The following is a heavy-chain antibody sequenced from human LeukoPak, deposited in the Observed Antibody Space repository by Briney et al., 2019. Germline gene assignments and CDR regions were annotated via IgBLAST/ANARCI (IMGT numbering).Heavy chain of an antibody. CDR1: GGSISSSSSY. D-gene: IGHD6-13*01. Sequence: SETLSLTCTVSGGSISSSSSYWGWIRQPPGKGLEWIGSIYYSGSTYYNPSLKSRVTISVDTSKNQFSLKLSSVTAADTAVYYCARPGYSSPPDDAFDIWGQGTMVTVSS. CDR2: IYYSGST. V-gene: IGHV4-39*01. J-gene: IGHJ3*02. CDR3: ARPGYSSPPDDAFDI.